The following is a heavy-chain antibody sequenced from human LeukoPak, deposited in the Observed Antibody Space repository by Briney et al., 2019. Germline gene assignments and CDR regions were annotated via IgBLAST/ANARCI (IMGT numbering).Heavy chain of an antibody. D-gene: IGHD2-15*01. CDR3: ARLGYCSSGVCYYFDY. CDR2: IYSSGNT. CDR1: GDSISGYY. Sequence: SETLSLTCTVSGDSISGYYWSWIRQPPGKGLEWIGYIYSSGNTNYNPSLKSRVNMSVDTSKNQFSLKVSSVTAADTAVYYCARLGYCSSGVCYYFDYWGQGTLVTVSS. V-gene: IGHV4-59*08. J-gene: IGHJ4*02.